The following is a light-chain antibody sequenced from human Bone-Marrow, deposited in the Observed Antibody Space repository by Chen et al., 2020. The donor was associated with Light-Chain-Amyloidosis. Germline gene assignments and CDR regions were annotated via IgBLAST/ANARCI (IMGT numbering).Light chain of an antibody. Sequence: SYVLTPPSSVSVAPGQTATNACGGNNIGSTSVHWYQQTPGQAPLLVVYDDSDRPSGSPERLSGSNSGNTATLTISRVEAGDEADYYCQVWDRSSDRPVFGGGTKLTVL. J-gene: IGLJ3*02. CDR2: DDS. CDR3: QVWDRSSDRPV. V-gene: IGLV3-21*02. CDR1: NIGSTS.